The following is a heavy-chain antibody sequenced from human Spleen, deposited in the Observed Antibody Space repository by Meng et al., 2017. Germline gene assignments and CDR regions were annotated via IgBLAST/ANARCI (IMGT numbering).Heavy chain of an antibody. Sequence: SLKISCAASGFTFDDHAMHWVRQAPGKGLEWFSGISWNGGSIGYADSVKGRFTISRDNSKNTLYLQMNSLRAEDTAVYYCAKYRSGAWFGESSDYWGKGTLVTVSS. V-gene: IGHV3-9*01. J-gene: IGHJ4*02. CDR1: GFTFDDHA. D-gene: IGHD3-10*01. CDR2: ISWNGGSI. CDR3: AKYRSGAWFGESSDY.